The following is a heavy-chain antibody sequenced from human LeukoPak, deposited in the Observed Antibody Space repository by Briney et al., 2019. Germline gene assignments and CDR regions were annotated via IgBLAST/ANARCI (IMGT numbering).Heavy chain of an antibody. D-gene: IGHD3-9*01. J-gene: IGHJ4*02. Sequence: PGGSLRLSCTASGFTYTTYWMNWVRQTPGKGLEWVANIKHDGSEKYYVDSVTGRFTISRDNSKNALYLQMNSLRAEDTAVYYCAKDVSRILTGARNYFDSWGQGTLVTVSS. CDR3: AKDVSRILTGARNYFDS. CDR1: GFTYTTYW. V-gene: IGHV3-7*04. CDR2: IKHDGSEK.